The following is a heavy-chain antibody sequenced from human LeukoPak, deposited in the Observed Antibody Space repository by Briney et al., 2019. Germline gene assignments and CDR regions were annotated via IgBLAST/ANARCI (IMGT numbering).Heavy chain of an antibody. CDR2: ITNSGGDT. CDR3: AKDRGAVAGTFDY. V-gene: IGHV3-23*01. D-gene: IGHD6-19*01. J-gene: IGHJ4*02. Sequence: GGSLRLSCAASGFTLSNYAMSWVRQAPGKGLEWVSSITNSGGDTYYADSVKGRFTISRDNAMNTLYLQMNTLRADDTAVYYCAKDRGAVAGTFDYWGQGTLVTVSS. CDR1: GFTLSNYA.